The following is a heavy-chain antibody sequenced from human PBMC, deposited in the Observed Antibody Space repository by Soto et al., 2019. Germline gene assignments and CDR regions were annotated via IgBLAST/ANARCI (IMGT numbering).Heavy chain of an antibody. J-gene: IGHJ5*02. D-gene: IGHD1-1*01. CDR1: GESLSGFY. Sequence: QVQLQQWGTGQLKISETLSLTCAVYGESLSGFYWSWIRQAPGKGLEWIGEISQSGNSRYNPSLKSRFTMSVDSPKNHFSLNLSSVTAADTALYCCAREGDTYNDGFELWGQGTPVTVSS. CDR3: AREGDTYNDGFEL. V-gene: IGHV4-34*01. CDR2: ISQSGNS.